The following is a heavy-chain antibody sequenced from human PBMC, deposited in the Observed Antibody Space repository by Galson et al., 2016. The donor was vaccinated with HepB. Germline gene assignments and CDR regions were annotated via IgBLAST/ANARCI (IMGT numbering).Heavy chain of an antibody. Sequence: SETLSLTCTVSGGSVGSGSYHWTWIRQPPEKGLEWIGYIYYSGTTKYNPSLKSRVTMSVDTSKNQFSLKLSSVTAADTAVYYCARGTVEWQLPTDSWGQGTLVTVSS. J-gene: IGHJ5*01. CDR1: GGSVGSGSYH. D-gene: IGHD1-26*01. CDR3: ARGTVEWQLPTDS. CDR2: IYYSGTT. V-gene: IGHV4-61*01.